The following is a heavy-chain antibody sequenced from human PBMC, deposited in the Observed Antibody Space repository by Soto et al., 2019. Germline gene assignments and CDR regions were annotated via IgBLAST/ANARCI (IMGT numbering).Heavy chain of an antibody. CDR1: GGSISSSSYY. CDR2: IYYSGST. Sequence: QLQLQESGPGLVKPSETLSLTCTVSGGSISSSSYYWGWIRQPPGKGLEWIGSIYYSGSTYYNPSLKSRVTMSVDTSKNQFSLKLSSVTAADTAVYYCARHRLPTARYSSSPTSFDYWGQGTLVTVSS. V-gene: IGHV4-39*01. J-gene: IGHJ4*02. D-gene: IGHD6-13*01. CDR3: ARHRLPTARYSSSPTSFDY.